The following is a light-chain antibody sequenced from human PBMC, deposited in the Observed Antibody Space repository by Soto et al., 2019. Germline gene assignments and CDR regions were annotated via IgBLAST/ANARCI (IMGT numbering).Light chain of an antibody. J-gene: IGLJ3*02. CDR1: TGAVTSGFY. CDR2: STN. V-gene: IGLV7-43*01. CDR3: LLYFGANWV. Sequence: QAVVTQEPSLTVSPGGTFTLTFASSTGAVTSGFYPNWFKQKPGQAPSPLIYSTNKKHSWTPARFSGSLLGGKAALTLSGVQPEDEAEYYCLLYFGANWVFGGGTKVTVL.